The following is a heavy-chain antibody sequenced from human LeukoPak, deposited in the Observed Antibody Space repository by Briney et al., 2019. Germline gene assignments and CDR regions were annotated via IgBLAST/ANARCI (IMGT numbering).Heavy chain of an antibody. Sequence: GGSLRLSCAASGFTFSGYTMNWVRQAPGKGLEWVSYIGSTTSTTYYADSVKGRFTISRDNAKNSLYLQMNSLKDEDTAVYYCARDLLYAFDIWGQGTMVTVSS. CDR2: IGSTTSTT. CDR3: ARDLLYAFDI. D-gene: IGHD3-16*01. V-gene: IGHV3-48*02. CDR1: GFTFSGYT. J-gene: IGHJ3*02.